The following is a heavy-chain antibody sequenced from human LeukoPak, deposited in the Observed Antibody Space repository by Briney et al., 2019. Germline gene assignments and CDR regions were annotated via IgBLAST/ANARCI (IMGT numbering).Heavy chain of an antibody. Sequence: SGTLSLTCAVSGGSISSSNWWSWVRQPPGKGLEWIGEISHSGSTNYNPSLKSRVTMSVDKSKNHFFLKLSSVTAADTAVYYCARVGSTALFDPWGQGTLVTVSS. D-gene: IGHD3-10*01. CDR2: ISHSGST. CDR1: GGSISSSNW. V-gene: IGHV4-4*02. J-gene: IGHJ5*02. CDR3: ARVGSTALFDP.